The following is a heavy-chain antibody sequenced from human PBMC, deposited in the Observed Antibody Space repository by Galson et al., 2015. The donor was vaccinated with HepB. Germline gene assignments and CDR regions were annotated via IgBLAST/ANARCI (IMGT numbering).Heavy chain of an antibody. V-gene: IGHV3-30*04. J-gene: IGHJ3*02. Sequence: SLRLSCAATGFTFSSYAMHWVRQAPGKGLEWVAVISYDGSNKCYADSVKGRFTITRDNSKNTLYLQMNSLRAEDTAVYYCAYLEASRDAFDIWGQGTMVAGSS. CDR2: ISYDGSNK. D-gene: IGHD1-1*01. CDR1: GFTFSSYA. CDR3: AYLEASRDAFDI.